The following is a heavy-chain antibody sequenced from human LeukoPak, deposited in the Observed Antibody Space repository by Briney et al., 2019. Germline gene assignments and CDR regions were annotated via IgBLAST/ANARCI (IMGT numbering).Heavy chain of an antibody. J-gene: IGHJ3*02. V-gene: IGHV1-18*01. CDR3: ARDLAPGYIYASYWRENAFDI. Sequence: ASVKVSCMASGYTFTSYDISWVRQAPGQGLEWMGWISAYNGNTNYAQKLQGRVTMTTDTSTSTAYMELRSLRSDDTAVYYCARDLAPGYIYASYWRENAFDIWGQGTMVTVSS. D-gene: IGHD5-18*01. CDR1: GYTFTSYD. CDR2: ISAYNGNT.